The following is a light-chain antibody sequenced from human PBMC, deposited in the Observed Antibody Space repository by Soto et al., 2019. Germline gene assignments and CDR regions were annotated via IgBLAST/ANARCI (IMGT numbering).Light chain of an antibody. J-gene: IGKJ5*01. V-gene: IGKV1-5*01. CDR2: DAS. Sequence: DIQLTQTPSTLSASVGSDFTITCRASQTISRWLAWYQQKPGRAPKLLIYDASTLESGVPSRFSGSGSETEFTLTISRLQPDAFATYFCHSRAFGQGTRWRL. CDR3: HSRA. CDR1: QTISRW.